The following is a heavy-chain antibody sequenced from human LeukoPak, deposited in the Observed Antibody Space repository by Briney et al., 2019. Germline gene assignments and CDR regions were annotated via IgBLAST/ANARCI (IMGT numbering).Heavy chain of an antibody. CDR2: IYTSGST. CDR3: ARESIVVVDPYYYYYMDV. J-gene: IGHJ6*03. CDR1: GGSISSGSYY. D-gene: IGHD2-15*01. Sequence: SQTLSLTCTVSGGSISSGSYYWSWIRQPAGKGLEWIGRIYTSGSTNYNPSLKSRVTISVDTSKNQFSLKLSSVTAADTAVYYCARESIVVVDPYYYYYMDVWGKGTTVTISS. V-gene: IGHV4-61*02.